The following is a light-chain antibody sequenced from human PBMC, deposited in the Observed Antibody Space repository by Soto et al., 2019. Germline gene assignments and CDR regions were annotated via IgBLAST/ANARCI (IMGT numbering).Light chain of an antibody. CDR3: QHYDTSLFT. CDR2: GAS. Sequence: EIVLTQSPGTLSLSPGERATLSCRASQSVASSYLAWYQQKPGQAPRLLIYGASSRATGIPDRFSGTGSGTDLTLTISRLEPEDFAVYYCQHYDTSLFTFGPGTKVDLK. V-gene: IGKV3-20*01. J-gene: IGKJ3*01. CDR1: QSVASSY.